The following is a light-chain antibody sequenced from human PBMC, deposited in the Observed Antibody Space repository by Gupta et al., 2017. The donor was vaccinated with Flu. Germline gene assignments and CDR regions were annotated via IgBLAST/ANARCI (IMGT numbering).Light chain of an antibody. CDR2: DAS. Sequence: DIQMTQSPSSLSASEGDRVTITCQASQDISKYLNWYQQKPGKAPKLLIYDASNVETGVPSRFSGSGSGTDFTFTISGLQPEDVATYYCQQEHNLPWTFGQGTKVEIK. V-gene: IGKV1-33*01. J-gene: IGKJ1*01. CDR1: QDISKY. CDR3: QQEHNLPWT.